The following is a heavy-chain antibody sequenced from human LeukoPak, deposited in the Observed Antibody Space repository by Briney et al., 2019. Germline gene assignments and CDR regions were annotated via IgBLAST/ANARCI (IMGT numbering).Heavy chain of an antibody. CDR3: ARDALWDIVATIGFDY. Sequence: PGGSLRLSCAASGFTFSYYGIHWVRQAPGKGLEWVAVISYDATNKYYTDSVKGRFTISRDNSKNTLYLQMNSLRAEDTAVYYCARDALWDIVATIGFDYWGQGTLVTVSS. CDR1: GFTFSYYG. J-gene: IGHJ4*02. V-gene: IGHV3-30*03. CDR2: ISYDATNK. D-gene: IGHD5-12*01.